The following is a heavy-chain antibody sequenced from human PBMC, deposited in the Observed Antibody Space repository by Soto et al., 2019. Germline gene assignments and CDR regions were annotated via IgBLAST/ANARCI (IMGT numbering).Heavy chain of an antibody. D-gene: IGHD3-3*01. Sequence: VPMVQSGAEVRRPGASVKISCKASGYSFTNYYIHWVRQAPGQGLVWMGTVNPSDGNTVYAQSFQGRVTMTRDTSANTVYMDLAGLRSEDAAVYFCARDRLDSRSGYDAFDIWGQGTIVNVSS. V-gene: IGHV1-46*01. CDR3: ARDRLDSRSGYDAFDI. CDR1: GYSFTNYY. J-gene: IGHJ3*02. CDR2: VNPSDGNT.